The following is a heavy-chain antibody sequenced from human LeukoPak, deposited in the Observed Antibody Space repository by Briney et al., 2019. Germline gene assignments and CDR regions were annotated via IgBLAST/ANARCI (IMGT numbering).Heavy chain of an antibody. CDR3: ARDERWVDFDH. V-gene: IGHV3-48*01. CDR1: GFTFGTYT. J-gene: IGHJ4*02. CDR2: ISSSSSTI. Sequence: HPGGSLRLSCAASGFTFGTYTMSWVRQAPGKGLEWVSHISSSSSTIYYADSVKGRFTVSRDNAKNSLYLQMNSLRAEDTAVYYCARDERWVDFDHWGQGTLVTVSS. D-gene: IGHD5-24*01.